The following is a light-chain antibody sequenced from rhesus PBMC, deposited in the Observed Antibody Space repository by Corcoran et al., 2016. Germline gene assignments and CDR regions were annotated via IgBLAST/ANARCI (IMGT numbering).Light chain of an antibody. CDR2: KAS. J-gene: IGKJ4*01. V-gene: IGKV1-22*01. CDR1: QGISSW. CDR3: QQYSSRPLT. Sequence: DIQMTQSPSSLSASVGDTVTITCRASQGISSWLAWYQQKPGKAPKLLSYKASSVQSGVPSRFSGSGSGTDFILTISSLPSEDFATYYCQQYSSRPLTFGGGTKVEIK.